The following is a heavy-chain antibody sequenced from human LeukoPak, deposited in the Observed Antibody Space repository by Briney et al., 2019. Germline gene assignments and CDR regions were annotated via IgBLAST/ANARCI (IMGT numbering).Heavy chain of an antibody. V-gene: IGHV4-34*01. CDR2: INHSGST. D-gene: IGHD4-17*01. Sequence: SETLSLTCAVYGGSFSGYYWSWIRQPPGKGLEWIGEINHSGSTNYNPSLKSRVTISVDTSKNQCSLKLSSVTAADTAVYYCARVRRGTTVTYGMDVWGQGTTVTVSS. J-gene: IGHJ6*02. CDR1: GGSFSGYY. CDR3: ARVRRGTTVTYGMDV.